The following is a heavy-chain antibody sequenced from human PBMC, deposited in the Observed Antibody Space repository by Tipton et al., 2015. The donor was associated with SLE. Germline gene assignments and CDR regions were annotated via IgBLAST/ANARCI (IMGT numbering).Heavy chain of an antibody. CDR3: TKVGGSGHFDY. D-gene: IGHD3-16*01. V-gene: IGHV4-59*11. J-gene: IGHJ4*02. CDR1: NGSINSQY. Sequence: TLSLTCSVSNGSINSQYWSWIRQFPGKRLEWIGYIYYTGSTSYNPSLENRVTMSVDMSKNQFSLSLTSVTSADTAVYYCTKVGGSGHFDYWGQGTLVTVSS. CDR2: IYYTGST.